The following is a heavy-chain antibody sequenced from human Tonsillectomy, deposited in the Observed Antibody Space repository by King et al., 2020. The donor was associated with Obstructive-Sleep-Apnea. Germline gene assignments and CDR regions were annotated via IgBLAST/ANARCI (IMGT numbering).Heavy chain of an antibody. D-gene: IGHD2-2*01. CDR3: AGGTGYCSSTSCYGYYFDY. CDR1: GGSISSGGYY. CDR2: IYYSGST. J-gene: IGHJ4*02. V-gene: IGHV4-31*03. Sequence: QLQESGPGLVKPSQTLSLTCTVSGGSISSGGYYWSWIRQPPGKGLEWIGYIYYSGSTYYNPSLKSRVTISVDTSKNQFSLKLSAVTAADTAVYYCAGGTGYCSSTSCYGYYFDYWGQGTLVTVSS.